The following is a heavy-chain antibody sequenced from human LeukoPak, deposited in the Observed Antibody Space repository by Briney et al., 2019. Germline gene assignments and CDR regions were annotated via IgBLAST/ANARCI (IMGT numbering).Heavy chain of an antibody. V-gene: IGHV3-21*01. CDR3: ARAMVTTFGY. CDR2: ISSSSSYI. Sequence: GGSLRLSCVASGFSFSSYSMNWVRQAPGKGLEWVSSISSSSSYIYYADSVKGRFTISRDNAKNSLYLQMNSLRDEDTAVYYCARAMVTTFGYWGQGTLVTVSS. J-gene: IGHJ4*02. CDR1: GFSFSSYS. D-gene: IGHD4-17*01.